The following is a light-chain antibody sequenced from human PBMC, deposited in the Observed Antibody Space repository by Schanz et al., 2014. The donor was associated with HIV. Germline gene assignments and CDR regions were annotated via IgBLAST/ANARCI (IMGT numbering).Light chain of an antibody. CDR2: ALN. CDR1: SSDIG. J-gene: IGLJ3*02. V-gene: IGLV2-8*01. Sequence: QSALTQPPSASGSPGQSVAISCTGASSDIGVSWYQQYPGNAPKLMIFALNRRTSGVPDRFSGAKSGNTASLSISGLQAEDEADYYCCSYAGSYFFWVFGGGTKLTVL. CDR3: CSYAGSYFFWV.